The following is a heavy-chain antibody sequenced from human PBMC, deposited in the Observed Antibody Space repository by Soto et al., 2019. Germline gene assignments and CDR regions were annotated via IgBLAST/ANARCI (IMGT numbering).Heavy chain of an antibody. J-gene: IGHJ6*02. CDR3: VGDLEIEVYLGGYYYYAMDV. D-gene: IGHD3-10*01. CDR1: GGSVRSGTYD. CDR2: IYYSGST. Sequence: QVQLQESGPGLVKPSETLSLMCSVSGGSVRSGTYDWSWIRQPPGRALECIGHIYYSGSTNYSPSLQSRVIISVDMSKNNTSLTVRAVSAADTAVYYCVGDLEIEVYLGGYYYYAMDVCVQGSTVTVFS. V-gene: IGHV4-61*01.